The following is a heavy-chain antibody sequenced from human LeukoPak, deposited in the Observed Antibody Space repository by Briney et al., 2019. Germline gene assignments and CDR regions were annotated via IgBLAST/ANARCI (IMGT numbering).Heavy chain of an antibody. Sequence: GASVKVSCKASGYTFTSYGISWVRQAPGQGLEWMGWISAYNGNTNYAQKLQGRVTMTTDTSTGTAYMELRSPRSDDTAVYYCARDDPRVGSGFMAPNWFDPWGQGTLVTVSS. CDR2: ISAYNGNT. J-gene: IGHJ5*02. D-gene: IGHD6-19*01. CDR1: GYTFTSYG. V-gene: IGHV1-18*01. CDR3: ARDDPRVGSGFMAPNWFDP.